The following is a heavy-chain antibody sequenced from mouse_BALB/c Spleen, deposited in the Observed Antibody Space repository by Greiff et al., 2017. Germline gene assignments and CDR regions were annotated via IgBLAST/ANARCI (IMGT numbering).Heavy chain of an antibody. V-gene: IGHV5-17*02. CDR2: ISSGSSTI. J-gene: IGHJ3*01. CDR1: GFTFSSFG. CDR3: ARGDYDKGGFAY. Sequence: DVMLVESGGGLVQPGGSRKLPCAASGFTFSSFGMHWVRQAPEKGLEWVAYISSGSSTIYYADTVKGRFTISRDNPKNTLFLQMTSLRSEDTAMYYCARGDYDKGGFAYWGQGTLVTVSA. D-gene: IGHD2-4*01.